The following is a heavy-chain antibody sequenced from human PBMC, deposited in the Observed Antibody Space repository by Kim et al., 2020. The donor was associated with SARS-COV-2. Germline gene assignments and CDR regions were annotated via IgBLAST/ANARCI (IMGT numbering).Heavy chain of an antibody. CDR2: T. Sequence: TDYNPSLKNRITISVDTSKNQFSLKLSSVTAAETAVYYCARRPPEIPFDYWGEGTLVTVSS. V-gene: IGHV4-34*01. J-gene: IGHJ4*02. D-gene: IGHD2-21*01. CDR3: ARRPPEIPFDY.